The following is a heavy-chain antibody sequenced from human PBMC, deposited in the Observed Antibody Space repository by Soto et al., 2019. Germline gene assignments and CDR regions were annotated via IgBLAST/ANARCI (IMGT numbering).Heavy chain of an antibody. J-gene: IGHJ6*02. CDR1: VGSFNGSY. CDR2: INHSGST. D-gene: IGHD3-10*01. CDR3: ARVSGIYYYGMDV. Sequence: SETPSLTCSLYVGSFNGSYWRWIRQPPGKGLEWIGEINHSGSTNYNPSLKSRVTISVDTSKNQFSLKLSSVTAADTAVYYCARVSGIYYYGMDVWGQGTTVT. V-gene: IGHV4-34*01.